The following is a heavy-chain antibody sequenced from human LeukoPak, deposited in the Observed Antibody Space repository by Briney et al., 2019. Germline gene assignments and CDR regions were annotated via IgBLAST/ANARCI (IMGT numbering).Heavy chain of an antibody. CDR3: AKLGPEKALYSSSFIDY. CDR1: GFTFSSNA. V-gene: IGHV3-33*03. CDR2: IWYDGSDK. D-gene: IGHD6-13*01. J-gene: IGHJ4*02. Sequence: QPGGSLRLSCAASGFTFSSNAMNWVRQTPGKGLERVAVIWYDGSDKHYADSVKGRFDISRDNSKNTLYLQMNSLRAEDTAVYYCAKLGPEKALYSSSFIDYWGQGTLVTVSS.